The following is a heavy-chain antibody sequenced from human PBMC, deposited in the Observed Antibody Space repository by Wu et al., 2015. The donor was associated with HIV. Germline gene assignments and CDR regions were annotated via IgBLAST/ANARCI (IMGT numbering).Heavy chain of an antibody. V-gene: IGHV1-2*02. J-gene: IGHJ1*01. CDR3: ARDQSTTVTTFSFQH. Sequence: QVQLVQSGAEVKKPGASVKVSCKASGYTFTGYYMHWVRQAPGQGLEWMGWINPNSGGTNYAQKFQGRVTMTRDTSISTAYMELSRLRSDDTAVYYCARDQSTTVTTFSFQHWGQGTLVTVSS. CDR2: INPNSGGT. CDR1: GYTFTGYY. D-gene: IGHD4-17*01.